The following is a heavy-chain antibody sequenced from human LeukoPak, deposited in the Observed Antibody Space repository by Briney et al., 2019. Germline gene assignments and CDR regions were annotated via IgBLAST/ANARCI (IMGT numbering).Heavy chain of an antibody. CDR2: IWYDGSNK. CDR1: GFTFSSYG. Sequence: PGGSLRLSCAASGFTFSSYGMHWVRQAPGKGLEWVAVIWYDGSNKYYADSVKGRFTISRDSSKNTLYLQMNSLRAEDTAVYYCARASNMAGIVDYWGRGTLVTVSS. CDR3: ARASNMAGIVDY. D-gene: IGHD6-19*01. V-gene: IGHV3-33*01. J-gene: IGHJ4*02.